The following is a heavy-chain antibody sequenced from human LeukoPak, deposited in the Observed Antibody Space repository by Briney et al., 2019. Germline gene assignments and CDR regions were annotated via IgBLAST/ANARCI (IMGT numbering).Heavy chain of an antibody. CDR2: IYWNDDK. D-gene: IGHD3-9*01. Sequence: SGPTLVKPTQTLTLTCTFSGFSLSTSGVGVGWIRQHPGKALEWLALIYWNDDKRYSPSLKIRLTITKDTSKSQVVLTMTNMDPVDTATYYCAHRREGDYDMLTGPFDYWGQGTLVTVSS. V-gene: IGHV2-5*01. J-gene: IGHJ4*02. CDR3: AHRREGDYDMLTGPFDY. CDR1: GFSLSTSGVG.